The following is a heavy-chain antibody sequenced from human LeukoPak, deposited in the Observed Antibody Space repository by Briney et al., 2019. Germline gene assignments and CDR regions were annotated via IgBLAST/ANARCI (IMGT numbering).Heavy chain of an antibody. CDR3: AREGVTGGRLRNLDY. D-gene: IGHD7-27*01. CDR1: GGTFSSYT. V-gene: IGHV1-69*04. Sequence: ASVKVSCKASGGTFSSYTISWVRQAPGQGLEWMGRIIPILGIANYAQKFQGRVTITADKSTSTAYMELSSLRSEGTAVYYCAREGVTGGRLRNLDYWGQGTLVTVSS. CDR2: IIPILGIA. J-gene: IGHJ4*02.